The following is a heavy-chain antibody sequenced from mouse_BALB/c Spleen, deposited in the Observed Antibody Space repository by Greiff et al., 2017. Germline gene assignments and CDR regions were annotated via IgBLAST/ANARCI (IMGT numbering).Heavy chain of an antibody. CDR2: ISYDGSN. CDR1: GYSITSGYY. J-gene: IGHJ3*01. Sequence: EVKLLESGPGLVKPSQSLSLTCSVTGYSITSGYYWNWIRQFPGNKLEWMGYISYDGSNNYNPSLKNRISITRDTSKNQFFLKLNSVTTEDTATYYCARVIITTAWFAYWGQGTLVTVSA. D-gene: IGHD2-12*01. CDR3: ARVIITTAWFAY. V-gene: IGHV3-6*02.